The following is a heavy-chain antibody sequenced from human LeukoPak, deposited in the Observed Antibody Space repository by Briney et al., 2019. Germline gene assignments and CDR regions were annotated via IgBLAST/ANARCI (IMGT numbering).Heavy chain of an antibody. Sequence: ASVKVSCKASGYTFTGYYMHWVRQAPGQGLEWMGWINPNSGGTNYAQKFQGRVTMTRDTSISTAYMELSRLRSDDTAVYYGARDFVVVVPALKSAYYYGMDVWGQGTTVTVSS. J-gene: IGHJ6*02. CDR1: GYTFTGYY. V-gene: IGHV1-2*02. D-gene: IGHD2-2*01. CDR3: ARDFVVVVPALKSAYYYGMDV. CDR2: INPNSGGT.